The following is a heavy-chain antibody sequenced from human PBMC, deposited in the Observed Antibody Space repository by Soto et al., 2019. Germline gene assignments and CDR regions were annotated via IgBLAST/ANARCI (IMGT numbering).Heavy chain of an antibody. CDR3: ARVPYYYDTNGYYYGLDY. CDR1: GFTFSSYW. CDR2: IKQDGSEK. Sequence: PGGSLRLSCAVYGFTFSSYWMSWVRQAPGKGLEWVANIKQDGSEKYYVDSVKGRFTISRDNAKNSLYLQMNSLRADDTAVFYCARVPYYYDTNGYYYGLDYWGRGTLVTVSS. V-gene: IGHV3-7*05. J-gene: IGHJ4*02. D-gene: IGHD3-22*01.